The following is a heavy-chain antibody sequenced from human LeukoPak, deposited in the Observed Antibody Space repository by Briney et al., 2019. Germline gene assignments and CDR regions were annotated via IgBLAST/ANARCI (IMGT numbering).Heavy chain of an antibody. D-gene: IGHD2-15*01. V-gene: IGHV3-21*01. J-gene: IGHJ4*02. Sequence: GGSLRLSCAASGFTFSSYSMSWVRQAPGKGLEWVSAISGSGGSTYYADSVKGRFTISRDNGKNSLFLQMNSLRAEDTAVYYCARVGSNDFDSWGPGTLVTVSS. CDR1: GFTFSSYS. CDR3: ARVGSNDFDS. CDR2: ISGSGGST.